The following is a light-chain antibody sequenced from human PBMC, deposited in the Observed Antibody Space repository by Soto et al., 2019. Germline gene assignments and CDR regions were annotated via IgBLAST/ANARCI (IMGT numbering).Light chain of an antibody. CDR3: ASWDDNLNGPV. J-gene: IGLJ2*01. CDR2: YDD. Sequence: QSVLTQPPSVSEAPGQRVTISCSGSSSNIGNNPVNWYQQFPGNAPKLLIYYDDMLYSGVSDRFSGSKSGTSASLAISGLQSEDEADYYCASWDDNLNGPVFGRGTKLTVL. V-gene: IGLV1-36*01. CDR1: SSNIGNNP.